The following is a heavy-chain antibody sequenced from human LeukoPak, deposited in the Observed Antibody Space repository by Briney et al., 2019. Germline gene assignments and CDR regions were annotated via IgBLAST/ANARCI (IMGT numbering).Heavy chain of an antibody. Sequence: SVKVSCKASGGTFSSYAISWVRQAPGQGLEWMGGIIPIFGTANYAQKFQGRVTITTDESTSTAYMELSSLRSEDTAVYYCARASYYDFWSGYYSPYYYYMDVWGKGTTVTVSS. J-gene: IGHJ6*03. CDR3: ARASYYDFWSGYYSPYYYYMDV. D-gene: IGHD3-3*01. CDR1: GGTFSSYA. V-gene: IGHV1-69*05. CDR2: IIPIFGTA.